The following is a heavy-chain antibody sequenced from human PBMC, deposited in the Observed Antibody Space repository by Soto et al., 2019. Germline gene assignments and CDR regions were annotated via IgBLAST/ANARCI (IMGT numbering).Heavy chain of an antibody. CDR1: GYTFPGYY. Sequence: GASVKVSCKASGYTFPGYYMHRVRKAPGQGLEWMGWINPNSGGTNYAQKFQGRVNITRDTYESTAYMELSSLRSEDTAVYYCARILRSQTPPVEYYDGWSGYNYGMDVWGQGTTVTVSS. J-gene: IGHJ6*02. D-gene: IGHD3-3*01. CDR2: INPNSGGT. V-gene: IGHV1-2*02. CDR3: ARILRSQTPPVEYYDGWSGYNYGMDV.